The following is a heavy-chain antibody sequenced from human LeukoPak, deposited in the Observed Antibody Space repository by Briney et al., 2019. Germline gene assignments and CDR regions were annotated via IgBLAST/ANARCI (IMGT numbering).Heavy chain of an antibody. V-gene: IGHV3-33*01. CDR3: AGAREGVGGWFDP. CDR1: GFIFRNYG. D-gene: IGHD2-15*01. Sequence: GGSLRLSCAASGFIFRNYGMYWVRQAPGKGLEWVAIIWYDGSDKYYADAVKGRFTISRDNSKNTLYLQMNSLRAEDTAVYYCAGAREGVGGWFDPWGQGTLVTVSS. CDR2: IWYDGSDK. J-gene: IGHJ5*02.